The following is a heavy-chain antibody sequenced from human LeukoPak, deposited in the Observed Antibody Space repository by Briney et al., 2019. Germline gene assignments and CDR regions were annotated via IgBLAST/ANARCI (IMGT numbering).Heavy chain of an antibody. D-gene: IGHD2-21*01. J-gene: IGHJ5*02. CDR3: AKDQAPEGYIVERNWFDP. CDR1: GFTFSSYS. Sequence: PGGSLRLSCAASGFTFSSYSMNWVRQAPGKGLEWVSSISSSSSYIYYADSVKGRFTISRDNAKNSLYLQMNGLRAEDTAVYYCAKDQAPEGYIVERNWFDPGAGEPWSPSPQ. V-gene: IGHV3-21*01. CDR2: ISSSSSYI.